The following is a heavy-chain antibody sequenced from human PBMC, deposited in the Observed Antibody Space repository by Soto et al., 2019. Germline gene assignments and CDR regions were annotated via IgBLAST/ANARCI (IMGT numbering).Heavy chain of an antibody. CDR3: ARVAASGSWLFDY. V-gene: IGHV4-61*08. D-gene: IGHD6-13*01. J-gene: IGHJ4*02. CDR1: GGSVSSGDYY. CDR2: VHYSGST. Sequence: SETLTLTCTVSGGSVSSGDYYWSWIRQPPGKGLEWIGYVHYSGSTKYNPSLESRVTISVDTSKNQFSLKLNSVTAADTVVYYCARVAASGSWLFDYWGQGTPVTVSS.